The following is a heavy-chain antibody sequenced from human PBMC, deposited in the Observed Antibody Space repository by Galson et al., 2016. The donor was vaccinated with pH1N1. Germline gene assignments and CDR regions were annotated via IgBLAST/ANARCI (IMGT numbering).Heavy chain of an antibody. D-gene: IGHD5-24*01. CDR2: ISYEGSDK. Sequence: SLRLSCAASGFAFNNYAVHWVRQAPGKGLEWVAIISYEGSDKYYAGSVKGRFTISRDNSKNTLYLQMNSLRAGDTAIYYCAREGKRWLQFEALDIWGQGTMVTVSS. V-gene: IGHV3-30*04. J-gene: IGHJ3*02. CDR1: GFAFNNYA. CDR3: AREGKRWLQFEALDI.